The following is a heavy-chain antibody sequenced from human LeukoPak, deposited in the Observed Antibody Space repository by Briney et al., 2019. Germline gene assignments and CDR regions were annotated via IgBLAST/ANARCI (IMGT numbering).Heavy chain of an antibody. J-gene: IGHJ5*02. CDR1: GGSISSSNW. Sequence: SRTLSLTCAVSGGSISSSNWWSWVRQPPGKGLEWIGEIYHSGSTNYNPSLKSRVTIPVDKSKNQFSLKLSSVTAADTAVYYCARDPDYGDQNWFDPWGQGTLVTVSS. V-gene: IGHV4-4*02. CDR3: ARDPDYGDQNWFDP. D-gene: IGHD4-17*01. CDR2: IYHSGST.